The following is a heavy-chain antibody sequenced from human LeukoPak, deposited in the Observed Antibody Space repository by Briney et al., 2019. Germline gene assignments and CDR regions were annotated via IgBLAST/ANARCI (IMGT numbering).Heavy chain of an antibody. CDR3: ARVDCSSTSCVGVSYYYMDV. CDR1: GFTFSSYS. D-gene: IGHD2-2*01. CDR2: ISSRSSYI. J-gene: IGHJ6*03. V-gene: IGHV3-21*01. Sequence: GGSLRLSCAASGFTFSSYSMNWVRQAPGKGLEWVSSISSRSSYIYYADSVKGRFTISRDNAKNSLYLQMNSLRAEDTAVYYCARVDCSSTSCVGVSYYYMDVWGKGTTVTVSS.